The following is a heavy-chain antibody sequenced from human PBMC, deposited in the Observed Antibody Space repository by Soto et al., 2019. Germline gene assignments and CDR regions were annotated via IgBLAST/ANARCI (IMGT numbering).Heavy chain of an antibody. CDR2: IIPISETT. CDR3: ARSQGSSTSLEIYYYYYYGMDV. D-gene: IGHD2-2*01. J-gene: IGHJ6*02. CDR1: GGTFGSYA. Sequence: QVQLVQSGAEVKKPGSSVKVSCKASGGTFGSYAISWVRQAPGQGLEWMGGIIPISETTNYAQTFQGRVTITADESKSTAYMELSSLRSEDTAVYYCARSQGSSTSLEIYYYYYYGMDVWGQGTTVTVSS. V-gene: IGHV1-69*01.